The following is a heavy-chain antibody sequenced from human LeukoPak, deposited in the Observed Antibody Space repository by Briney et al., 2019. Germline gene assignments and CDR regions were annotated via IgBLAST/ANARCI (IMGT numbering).Heavy chain of an antibody. D-gene: IGHD2-2*01. CDR1: GYTFTNYA. V-gene: IGHV7-4-1*02. J-gene: IGHJ5*02. Sequence: ASVKVSCKASGYTFTNYAMNWVRQAPGQGLEWMGWIDTDTGNPTYAQGFTRRLVFSLDTSASTAYLQISSLKAEDTAVYYCARTLFGDQYQLLHNWFDPWGQGTLVTVSS. CDR3: ARTLFGDQYQLLHNWFDP. CDR2: IDTDTGNP.